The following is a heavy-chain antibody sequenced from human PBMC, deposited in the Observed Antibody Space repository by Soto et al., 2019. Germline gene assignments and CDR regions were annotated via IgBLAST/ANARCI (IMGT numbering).Heavy chain of an antibody. V-gene: IGHV4-39*01. Sequence: PSETLSLTCTVSGGSISSSSYYWGWIRQPPGKGLEWIGSIYYSGSTYYNPSLKSRVTISVDTSKNQFSLKLSSVTAADTAVYYCHSSSWSRYYYYYMDVWGKGTTVTVSS. CDR1: GGSISSSSYY. J-gene: IGHJ6*03. D-gene: IGHD6-13*01. CDR3: HSSSWSRYYYYYMDV. CDR2: IYYSGST.